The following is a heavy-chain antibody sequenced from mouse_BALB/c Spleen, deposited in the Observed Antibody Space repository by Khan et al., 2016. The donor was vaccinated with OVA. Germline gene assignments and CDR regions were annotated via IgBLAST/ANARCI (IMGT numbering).Heavy chain of an antibody. Sequence: QMQLEESGPGLVAPSQSLSITCTISVFSLTNYGVHWVRQPPGKGLEWLVVIWNDGNTAYNSALKSRLTISKDNSKSQVFLKMNSLQTDDTAMYFCARQPYYHYNIMDYWGEGTSVTVSS. CDR3: ARQPYYHYNIMDY. CDR1: VFSLTNYG. CDR2: IWNDGNT. D-gene: IGHD2-10*01. V-gene: IGHV2-6-1*01. J-gene: IGHJ4*01.